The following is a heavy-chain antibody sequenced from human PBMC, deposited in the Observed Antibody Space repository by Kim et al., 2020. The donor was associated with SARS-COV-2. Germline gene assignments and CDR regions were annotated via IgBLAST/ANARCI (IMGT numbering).Heavy chain of an antibody. CDR3: AREGHYYESSGYGDAFD. J-gene: IGHJ3*02. D-gene: IGHD3-22*01. V-gene: IGHV3-21*01. CDR2: ISSSGNYI. CDR1: RIAFISHS. Sequence: GGSLRLSCEASRIAFISHSMNWVRQAPGKGLEWVSSISSSGNYIKYADSVKGRFSISRDNAKNTLYLQMNSLRTEDTAVYYCAREGHYYESSGYGDAFD.